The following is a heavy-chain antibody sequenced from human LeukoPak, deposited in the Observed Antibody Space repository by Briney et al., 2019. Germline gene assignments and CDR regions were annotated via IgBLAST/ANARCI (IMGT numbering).Heavy chain of an antibody. Sequence: ASVKVSCKASGGTFSSYAISWVRQAPGQGLEWMGGIIPIFGTANYAQKFQGRVTITADESTSTAYMELNSLRAEDTAVYYCAKVGGYDTHDYWGQGTLVTVSS. D-gene: IGHD5-12*01. J-gene: IGHJ4*02. CDR1: GGTFSSYA. CDR2: IIPIFGTA. CDR3: AKVGGYDTHDY. V-gene: IGHV1-69*13.